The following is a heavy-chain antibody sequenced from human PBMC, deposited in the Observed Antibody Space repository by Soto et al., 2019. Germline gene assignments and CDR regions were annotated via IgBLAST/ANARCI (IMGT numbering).Heavy chain of an antibody. CDR1: GYSFTSDC. CDR3: ARPAGIVPYYYGMDV. J-gene: IGHJ6*02. V-gene: IGHV5-51*01. D-gene: IGHD3-10*01. CDR2: IYLGDSDT. Sequence: LGEALNISCKDSGYSFTSDCIGWVRPRPVKGLEWMGIIYLGDSDTGSSPSFQGQLTISADKSISTAYLQWSSLKALDTAMCYCARPAGIVPYYYGMDVWGQGTTVTVSS.